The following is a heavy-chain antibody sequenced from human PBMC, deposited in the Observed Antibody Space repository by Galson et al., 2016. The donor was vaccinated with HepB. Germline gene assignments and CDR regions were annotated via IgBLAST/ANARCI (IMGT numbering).Heavy chain of an antibody. J-gene: IGHJ4*02. CDR3: ARDRGGDSLY. CDR2: ISGSGRNT. V-gene: IGHV3-23*01. CDR1: GFTFSNYA. Sequence: SLRLSCAASGFTFSNYAMSWVRQPEGKRLEWVAAISGSGRNTYYADSVRGRFIISRDNSKNTVYLQMNSLRVDDTAVYYCARDRGGDSLYWGQGTLVTVSS. D-gene: IGHD2-21*02.